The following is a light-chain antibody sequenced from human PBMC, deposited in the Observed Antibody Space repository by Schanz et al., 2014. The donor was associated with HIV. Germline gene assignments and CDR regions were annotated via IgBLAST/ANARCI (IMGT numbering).Light chain of an antibody. CDR2: DAS. V-gene: IGKV3D-15*01. Sequence: TQSPATLSLSPGERATLSCRASQSVGKYLAWYQQKPGQAPRLLIYDASNRTTGIPDRFSGSGSGTEFTLTISSLQSEDFAVYYCQQYNDWPPITFGQGTRLEIK. J-gene: IGKJ5*01. CDR3: QQYNDWPPIT. CDR1: QSVGKY.